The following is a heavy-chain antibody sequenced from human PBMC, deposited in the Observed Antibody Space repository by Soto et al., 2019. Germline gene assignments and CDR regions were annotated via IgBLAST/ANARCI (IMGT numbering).Heavy chain of an antibody. CDR3: AKHTPKTGTTFDY. Sequence: PGGSLRLSCAASGFTFSSFAMSWVRQAPGKGLEWVSTINKSGGSTYYADSVKGRFTISRDNSKNMLFLQINGLRAEDTAVYYCAKHTPKTGTTFDYWGRGTLVTVSS. CDR2: INKSGGST. J-gene: IGHJ4*02. CDR1: GFTFSSFA. D-gene: IGHD1-1*01. V-gene: IGHV3-23*01.